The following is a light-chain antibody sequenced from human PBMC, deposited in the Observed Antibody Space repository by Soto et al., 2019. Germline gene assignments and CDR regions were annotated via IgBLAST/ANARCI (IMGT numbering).Light chain of an antibody. CDR2: GAS. CDR1: QSVSLS. Sequence: THSPSTLSVSLGDSATLSCRASQSVSLSLAWYQMRPGQPPRLLIYGASTRATDIPARFSGSGSGTDFTLTISRLEPEDFAVYYCQQYGSSGTFGQGTKVDIK. V-gene: IGKV3-20*01. CDR3: QQYGSSGT. J-gene: IGKJ1*01.